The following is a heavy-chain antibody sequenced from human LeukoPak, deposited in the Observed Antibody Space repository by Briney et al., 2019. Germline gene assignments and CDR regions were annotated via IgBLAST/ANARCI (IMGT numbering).Heavy chain of an antibody. J-gene: IGHJ4*02. CDR2: ISPNSGDT. CDR1: GYTFTGYY. Sequence: ASVNVSCKSSGYTFTGYYIHWVRQAPGQGLEWMGWISPNSGDTHYAQKFQGRVTTTRDTSINTAYMEVSGLRSDDTAVYYCARDGYCGAGSCSYVTWALDYWGQGTLVTVSS. CDR3: ARDGYCGAGSCSYVTWALDY. V-gene: IGHV1-2*02. D-gene: IGHD2-15*01.